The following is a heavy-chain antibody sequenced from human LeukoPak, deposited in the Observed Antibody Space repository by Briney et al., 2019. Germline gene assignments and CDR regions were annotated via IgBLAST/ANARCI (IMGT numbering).Heavy chain of an antibody. CDR2: FDPEDGET. CDR1: GYTLTELS. D-gene: IGHD3-3*01. V-gene: IGHV1-24*01. Sequence: PLASVKVSCKVSGYTLTELSMHWVRQAPGKGLGWMGGFDPEDGETIYAQKFQGRVTMTEDTSTDTAYMELSSLGSEDTAVYYCAASNYDFWSGYPAYYFGYWGQGTLVTVSS. CDR3: AASNYDFWSGYPAYYFGY. J-gene: IGHJ4*02.